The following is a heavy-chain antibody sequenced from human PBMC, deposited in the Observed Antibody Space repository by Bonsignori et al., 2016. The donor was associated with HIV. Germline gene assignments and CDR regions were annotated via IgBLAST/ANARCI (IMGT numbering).Heavy chain of an antibody. Sequence: GGSLRLSCAASGFTFSSYAMSWVRQAPGKGLEWISLIYAGGDSTFYADSVKGRFTISRDDSKNTLSLQMNSLTAEDTAVYYCAKSGPWLVRGSFDYWGQGTLVTVSS. CDR3: AKSGPWLVRGSFDY. CDR1: GFTFSSYA. J-gene: IGHJ4*02. D-gene: IGHD6-19*01. CDR2: IYAGGDST. V-gene: IGHV3-23*03.